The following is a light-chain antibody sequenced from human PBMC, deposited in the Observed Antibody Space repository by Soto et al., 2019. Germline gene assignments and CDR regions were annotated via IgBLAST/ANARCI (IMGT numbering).Light chain of an antibody. CDR3: SSYTSSSTQV. CDR2: DVS. Sequence: QSALTQPASVSGSPGQSITISCTGTSSDVGGYNYVSWYQQEPGKVPKLMIYDVSNRPSGVSNRFSGSKSGNTASLTISGLQTEDEADYYCSSYTSSSTQVFGTGTQVTVL. V-gene: IGLV2-14*01. J-gene: IGLJ1*01. CDR1: SSDVGGYNY.